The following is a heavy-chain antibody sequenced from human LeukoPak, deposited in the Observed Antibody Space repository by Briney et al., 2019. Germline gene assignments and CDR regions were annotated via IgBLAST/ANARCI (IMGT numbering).Heavy chain of an antibody. D-gene: IGHD3-10*01. V-gene: IGHV4-4*07. CDR3: ARLAPRLRRYLYYRGY. J-gene: IGHJ4*02. CDR1: GGSISSYY. CDR2: IYTSGST. Sequence: SETLSLTCTVSGGSISSYYWSWIRQPAGKGLEWIGRIYTSGSTNYNPSLKSRVTMSVDTSRNQFSLKLSSVTAADTAVYYCARLAPRLRRYLYYRGYWGQGTLVTVSS.